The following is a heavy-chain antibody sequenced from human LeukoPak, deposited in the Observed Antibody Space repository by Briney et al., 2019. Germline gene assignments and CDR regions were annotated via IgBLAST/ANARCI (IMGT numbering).Heavy chain of an antibody. CDR1: GFTFSSYA. J-gene: IGHJ5*02. Sequence: GGSLRLSCAASGFTFSSYAMTWVRQAPGKGLEWVSTINTVYSTYYADSVKSRFTISRDNSKNTLYLQMNSLRAEDTAEYFCAKGGYSSWFDPWGQGTLVTVSS. V-gene: IGHV3-23*01. CDR2: INTVYST. D-gene: IGHD5-18*01. CDR3: AKGGYSSWFDP.